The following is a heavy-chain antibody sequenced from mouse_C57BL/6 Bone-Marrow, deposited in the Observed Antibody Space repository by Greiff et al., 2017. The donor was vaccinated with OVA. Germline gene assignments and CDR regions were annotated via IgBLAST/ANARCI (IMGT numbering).Heavy chain of an antibody. J-gene: IGHJ2*01. CDR1: GFNIKDVY. V-gene: IGHV14-4*01. Sequence: VQLQQSGAELVRPGASVKLSCTASGFNIKDVYMHWVKERPEQGLEWIGWIDPENGDTEYASKFQGKATITADTSSKTVYLHLSSLTSEDTAVYYCTTYRYWGQGTTLTVSS. CDR2: IDPENGDT. CDR3: TTYRY.